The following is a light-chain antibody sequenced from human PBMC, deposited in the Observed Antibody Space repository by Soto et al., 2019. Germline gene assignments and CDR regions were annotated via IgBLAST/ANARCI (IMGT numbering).Light chain of an antibody. CDR1: QTLNNY. V-gene: IGKV1-39*01. Sequence: DIQMTQSPSSVSASVGDRVTITCRASQTLNNYLTWFQQKPGKAPKVLIYADSTLQSGVPSRFSGSGSGAEFTLTISSLQPEDFATYYCQQSFSPLLTFGGGTKVEIK. CDR3: QQSFSPLLT. CDR2: ADS. J-gene: IGKJ4*01.